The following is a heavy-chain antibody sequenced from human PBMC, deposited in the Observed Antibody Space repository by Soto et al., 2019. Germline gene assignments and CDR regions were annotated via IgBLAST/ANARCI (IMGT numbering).Heavy chain of an antibody. Sequence: EVQLVESGGGLVKPGGSLRLSCAASGFTFSNAWMNWVRQAPGKGLEGVGRIKSKTDGGTTDYAESVNGSFTISRDDSKNTLYLQMNSLKTEDTAVYYCTTGIPQYYYDSSDYSFSFDYWGQGTLVTVSS. CDR1: GFTFSNAW. D-gene: IGHD3-22*01. CDR2: IKSKTDGGTT. J-gene: IGHJ4*02. CDR3: TTGIPQYYYDSSDYSFSFDY. V-gene: IGHV3-15*07.